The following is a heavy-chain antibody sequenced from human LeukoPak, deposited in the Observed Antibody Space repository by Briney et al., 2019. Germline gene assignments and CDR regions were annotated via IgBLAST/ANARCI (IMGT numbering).Heavy chain of an antibody. V-gene: IGHV3-7*01. CDR2: INQDGSEQ. CDR3: ATVGYDFWSGYYFES. J-gene: IGHJ4*02. CDR1: GFTFRGSW. D-gene: IGHD3-3*01. Sequence: PGGSLRLSCVGSGFTFRGSWMPWVRQAPGKGLEWVANINQDGSEQYYVDSVLGRFIISRDNAKSTLYLQSNSLRAEDTATYHCATVGYDFWSGYYFESWGQGTPVTVSS.